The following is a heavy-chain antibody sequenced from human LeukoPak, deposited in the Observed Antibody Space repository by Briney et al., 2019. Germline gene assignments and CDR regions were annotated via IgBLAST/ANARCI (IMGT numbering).Heavy chain of an antibody. Sequence: GESLKSSCKGSGYSLTNFWISWVRQMPGKGLEWMGRIDPSDSYTNYSPSFQGHVTISADKSISTAYLQWSSLKASDTAMYYCARHVGAVAADWGQGTLVTVSS. D-gene: IGHD6-19*01. CDR1: GYSLTNFW. J-gene: IGHJ4*02. CDR3: ARHVGAVAAD. V-gene: IGHV5-10-1*01. CDR2: IDPSDSYT.